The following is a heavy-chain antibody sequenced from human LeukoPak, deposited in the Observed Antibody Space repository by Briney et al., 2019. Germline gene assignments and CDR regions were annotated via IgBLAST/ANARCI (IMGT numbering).Heavy chain of an antibody. V-gene: IGHV3-64D*06. CDR2: ISSNGGST. CDR3: VKGQYYGSGSKNHMDY. CDR1: GFTFSSYA. D-gene: IGHD3-10*01. J-gene: IGHJ4*02. Sequence: PGGSLRLSCSASGFTFSSYAMHWVRQAPGKGLEYVSAISSNGGSTCYADSVKGRFTISRDNSKNTLYLQMSSLRAEDTAVYCCVKGQYYGSGSKNHMDYWGQGTLVTVSS.